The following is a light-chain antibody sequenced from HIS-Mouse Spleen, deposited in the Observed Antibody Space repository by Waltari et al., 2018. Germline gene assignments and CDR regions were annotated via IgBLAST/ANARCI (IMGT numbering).Light chain of an antibody. J-gene: IGLJ2*01. CDR1: SSDVGGYNY. Sequence: QSALTQPASVSGSPGQSITISCTGTSSDVGGYNYVSWYQQHPGKAPIRMIYDVSNRPSGVSKRFSGSKSGNTASLTISGLQAEDEADYYCSSYTSSSFNVVFGGGTKLTVL. V-gene: IGLV2-14*03. CDR3: SSYTSSSFNVV. CDR2: DVS.